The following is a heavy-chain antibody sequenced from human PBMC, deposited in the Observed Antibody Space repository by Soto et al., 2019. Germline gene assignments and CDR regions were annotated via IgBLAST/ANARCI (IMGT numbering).Heavy chain of an antibody. D-gene: IGHD2-8*01. J-gene: IGHJ4*02. CDR1: GFTFRSHG. CDR2: IWYDGSEK. V-gene: IGHV3-33*01. Sequence: VGSLRLSCAASGFTFRSHGMHWVRQSPGRGLEWVAVIWYDGSEKYYADSVKGRFAISRDNSKNTVSLQMDSLRAADTGVYYCARYGHPKMCEYWGQGTPGPVSS. CDR3: ARYGHPKMCEY.